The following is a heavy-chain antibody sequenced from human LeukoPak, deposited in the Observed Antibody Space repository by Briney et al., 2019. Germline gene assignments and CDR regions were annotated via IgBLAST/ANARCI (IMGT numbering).Heavy chain of an antibody. CDR1: GYTFTGYY. Sequence: ASVKVSCKASGYTFTGYYMHWVRQAPGQGLEWMGWINPNSGGTNYAQKFQGWVTMTRDTSISTAYMELSRLRSDDTAVYYCAGGAPDRGSYFWEYYYYGMDVWGQGTTVTVSS. V-gene: IGHV1-2*04. D-gene: IGHD1-26*01. CDR3: AGGAPDRGSYFWEYYYYGMDV. J-gene: IGHJ6*02. CDR2: INPNSGGT.